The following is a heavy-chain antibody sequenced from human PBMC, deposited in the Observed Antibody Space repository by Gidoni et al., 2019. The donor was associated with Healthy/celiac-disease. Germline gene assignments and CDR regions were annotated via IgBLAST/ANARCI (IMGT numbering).Heavy chain of an antibody. Sequence: QVQLVQSGAEVKKPGSSVKVSCKASGGTFSSYAISWVRQAPGQGLEWMGGIIPIFGTANYAQKFQGRVTITADESTSTAYMELSSLRSEDTAVYYCAVGEPYYYGSGSYYNYYYYYMDVWGKGTTVTVSS. V-gene: IGHV1-69*01. CDR3: AVGEPYYYGSGSYYNYYYYYMDV. CDR1: GGTFSSYA. CDR2: IIPIFGTA. J-gene: IGHJ6*03. D-gene: IGHD3-10*01.